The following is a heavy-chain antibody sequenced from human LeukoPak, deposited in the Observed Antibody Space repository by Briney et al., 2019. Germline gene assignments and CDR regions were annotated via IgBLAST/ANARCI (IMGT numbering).Heavy chain of an antibody. J-gene: IGHJ3*02. V-gene: IGHV3-48*03. CDR3: AREKYGTYGDTFDI. Sequence: PGGSLRLSCAASGFTFSSYEMNWVRQAPGKGLEWVSYITSSGSSVYYAVSVKGRFTISRDNAKNSLNLQMNSLRAEDTAVYYCAREKYGTYGDTFDIWGQGTMVTVSS. CDR2: ITSSGSSV. D-gene: IGHD3-10*01. CDR1: GFTFSSYE.